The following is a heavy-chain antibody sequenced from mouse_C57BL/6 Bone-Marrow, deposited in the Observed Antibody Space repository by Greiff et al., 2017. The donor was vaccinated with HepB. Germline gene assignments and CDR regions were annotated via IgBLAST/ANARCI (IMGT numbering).Heavy chain of an antibody. D-gene: IGHD1-2*01. J-gene: IGHJ4*01. V-gene: IGHV5-9-1*02. CDR3: TRYYGPYYAMDY. Sequence: EVKVVESGEGLVKPGGSLKLSCAASGFTFSSYAMSWVRQTPEKRLEWVAYISSGGDYIYYADTVKGRFTISRDNARNTLYLQMSSLKSEDTAMYYCTRYYGPYYAMDYWGQGTSVTVSS. CDR2: ISSGGDYI. CDR1: GFTFSSYA.